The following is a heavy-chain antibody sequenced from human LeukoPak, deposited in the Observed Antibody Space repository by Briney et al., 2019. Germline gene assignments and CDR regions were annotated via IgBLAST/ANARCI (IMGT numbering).Heavy chain of an antibody. CDR1: GGSISSSSYY. CDR3: ARRAVAGTFDY. Sequence: SETLSHTCTVSGGSISSSSYYWGWIRQPPGKGLEWIGSIYYSGSTYYNPSLKSRVTISVDTSKNQFSLKLSSVTAADTAVYYCARRAVAGTFDYWGQGTLVTVSS. V-gene: IGHV4-39*01. CDR2: IYYSGST. J-gene: IGHJ4*02. D-gene: IGHD6-19*01.